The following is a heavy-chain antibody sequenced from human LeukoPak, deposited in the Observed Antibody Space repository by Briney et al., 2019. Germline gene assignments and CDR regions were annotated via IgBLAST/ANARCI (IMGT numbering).Heavy chain of an antibody. CDR3: ARGGNYWPQWWFDP. D-gene: IGHD1-26*01. V-gene: IGHV4-59*01. Sequence: SETLSLTCTVSGGSISTYYWSWIRQPPGKGLKWIGYIYYTGSTSYNPSLKSRVTMSLDASKNQFSLELSSVTPADTAVYYCARGGNYWPQWWFDPWGRGTLVSVSS. CDR2: IYYTGST. J-gene: IGHJ5*02. CDR1: GGSISTYY.